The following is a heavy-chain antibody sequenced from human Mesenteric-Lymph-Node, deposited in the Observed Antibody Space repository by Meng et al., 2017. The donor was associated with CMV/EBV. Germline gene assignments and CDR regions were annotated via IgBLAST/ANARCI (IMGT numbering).Heavy chain of an antibody. CDR2: IIPVFGSA. CDR1: GGTFSNYV. J-gene: IGHJ4*02. D-gene: IGHD3-10*01. CDR3: ARGDRKFWFGELDY. V-gene: IGHV1-69*05. Sequence: SVKVSCKASGGTFSNYVINWVRQAPGQGLEWMGGIIPVFGSANYAQKFQGRVTITTDESTSTAYMELSSLRSEDTAIYYCARGDRKFWFGELDYWGQGTLVTVSS.